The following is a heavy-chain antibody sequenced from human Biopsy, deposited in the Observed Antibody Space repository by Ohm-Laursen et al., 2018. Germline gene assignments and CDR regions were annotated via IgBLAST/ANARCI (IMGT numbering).Heavy chain of an antibody. CDR3: ARDRGYYSDRTVPGYFDL. Sequence: GTLSLTCCVSGDSISSNYWSWIRQPPGKGLEWIGYVFYTGSTDYNPSLQSRVTISVDTSKNHFSLRLRSVTPADTAIYYCARDRGYYSDRTVPGYFDLWGRGTLVTVSS. V-gene: IGHV4-59*01. CDR2: VFYTGST. J-gene: IGHJ2*01. D-gene: IGHD3-22*01. CDR1: GDSISSNY.